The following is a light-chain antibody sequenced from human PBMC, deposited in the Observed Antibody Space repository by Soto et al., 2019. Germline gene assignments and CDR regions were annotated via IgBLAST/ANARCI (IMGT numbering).Light chain of an antibody. CDR3: QQYNSYLWT. J-gene: IGKJ1*01. V-gene: IGKV1-5*03. Sequence: DIQMTQSPSTLSASVVDRVTITCLASQSISSWLAWYQQKPGKAPKLLIYKASSLESGVPSRFSGSGSGTEFTLTISSLQPDDFATYYCQQYNSYLWTFGQGTKVDIK. CDR1: QSISSW. CDR2: KAS.